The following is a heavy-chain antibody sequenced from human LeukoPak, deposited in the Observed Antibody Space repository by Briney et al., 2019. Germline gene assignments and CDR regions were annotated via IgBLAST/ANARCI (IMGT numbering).Heavy chain of an antibody. CDR3: ARDLYLGYCSSTSCQGYNWFDP. J-gene: IGHJ5*02. D-gene: IGHD2-2*01. CDR2: IRYDGSNK. CDR1: GFTFSSYG. Sequence: PGGSLRLSCAASGFTFSSYGMHWVRQAPGKGLEWVAFIRYDGSNKYYADSVKGRFTISRDNSKNTLYLQMNSLRAEDTAVYYCARDLYLGYCSSTSCQGYNWFDPWGQGTLVTVSS. V-gene: IGHV3-30*02.